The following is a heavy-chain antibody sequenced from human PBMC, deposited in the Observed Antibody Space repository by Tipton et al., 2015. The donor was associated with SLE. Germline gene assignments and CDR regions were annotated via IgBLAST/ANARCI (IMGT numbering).Heavy chain of an antibody. J-gene: IGHJ2*01. V-gene: IGHV3-33*06. CDR3: AKGGLTTVTYWYFYL. Sequence: SLRLSCAASGFTFSSYGMHWVRQAPGKGLEWVAVIWYDGSNKYYADSVKGRFTISRDNSKNTLYLQMNSLRAEDTAVYYCAKGGLTTVTYWYFYLWGRGTLVTVSS. CDR2: IWYDGSNK. D-gene: IGHD4-17*01. CDR1: GFTFSSYG.